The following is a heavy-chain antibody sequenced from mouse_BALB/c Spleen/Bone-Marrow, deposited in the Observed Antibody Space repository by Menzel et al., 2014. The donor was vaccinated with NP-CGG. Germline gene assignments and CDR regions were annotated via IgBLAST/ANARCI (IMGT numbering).Heavy chain of an antibody. Sequence: EVQLQQSGAELVKPGASVKLSCTGSGFNIKDTFMHWVKQRPEQGLEWIGRIDPANGNTKYDPKFQGKATITADTSSNTAYLHLTSLTSEDTAVYYCTRGEDYWGHGTTPAISS. CDR2: IDPANGNT. CDR3: TRGEDY. J-gene: IGHJ2*01. V-gene: IGHV14-3*02. CDR1: GFNIKDTF.